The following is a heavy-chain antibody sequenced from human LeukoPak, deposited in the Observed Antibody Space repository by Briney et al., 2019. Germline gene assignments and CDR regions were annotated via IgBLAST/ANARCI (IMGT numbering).Heavy chain of an antibody. V-gene: IGHV4-39*07. D-gene: IGHD5-18*01. CDR2: IYHSGST. J-gene: IGHJ4*02. CDR1: GGSISSSSYY. CDR3: ARWGYSYGFDY. Sequence: SETLSLTCTVSGGSISSSSYYWGWIRQPPGKGLEWIGSIYHSGSTYYNPSLKSRVTISVDTSKNQFSLKLSSVTAADTAVYYCARWGYSYGFDYWGQGTLVTVSS.